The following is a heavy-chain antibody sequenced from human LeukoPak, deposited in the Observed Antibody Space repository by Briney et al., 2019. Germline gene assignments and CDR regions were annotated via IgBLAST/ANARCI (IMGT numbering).Heavy chain of an antibody. Sequence: GASVRVSCKASGYTFTSSDINWVRQAAGQGLEWMGWINPNSGRTGYAQKFQGRVTMTANTSISTAYMELRNLGFDDTAVYYCARGRSGLAAAGTYDYWGQGTLITVSS. V-gene: IGHV1-8*01. CDR2: INPNSGRT. D-gene: IGHD6-13*01. J-gene: IGHJ4*02. CDR3: ARGRSGLAAAGTYDY. CDR1: GYTFTSSD.